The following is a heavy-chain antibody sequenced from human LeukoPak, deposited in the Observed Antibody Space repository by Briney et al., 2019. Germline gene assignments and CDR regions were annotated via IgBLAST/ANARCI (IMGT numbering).Heavy chain of an antibody. CDR1: GFTFSSYG. Sequence: GRSLRLSCAASGFTFSSYGMHWVRQAPGKGLEWLSYISSSGSTKYYANSVKGRFTISRDNTGNSLFLQMNRLRAEDTAVYYCAGIYSYVHRPTEYWGQGTLVTVSS. CDR3: AGIYSYVHRPTEY. CDR2: ISSSGSTK. J-gene: IGHJ4*02. D-gene: IGHD5-18*01. V-gene: IGHV3-48*04.